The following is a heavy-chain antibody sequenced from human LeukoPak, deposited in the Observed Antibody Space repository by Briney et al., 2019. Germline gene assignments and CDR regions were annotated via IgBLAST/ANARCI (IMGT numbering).Heavy chain of an antibody. CDR2: INHSGST. D-gene: IGHD2-2*01. CDR3: ARGFGLAAMPNYYYGMDV. J-gene: IGHJ6*02. Sequence: ETQCLTCAVYGGSFSGYYWSWICQPPGKGLEWIGEINHSGSTNYNPSLKSRVTISVDTSKNQFSLKLSSVTAADTAVYYCARGFGLAAMPNYYYGMDVWGQGTTVTVSS. V-gene: IGHV4-34*01. CDR1: GGSFSGYY.